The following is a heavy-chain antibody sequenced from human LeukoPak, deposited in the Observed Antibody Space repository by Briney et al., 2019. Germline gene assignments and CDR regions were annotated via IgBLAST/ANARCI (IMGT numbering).Heavy chain of an antibody. D-gene: IGHD5-12*01. V-gene: IGHV3-66*04. Sequence: GGSLRLSCAASGFTVSSNYMSWVRQAPGKGLEWVSVIYSGGSTYYADSVKGRFTISRDNSKNTLYLQMNSLRAEDTAVYYCARRVYSGYTDAFDIWGQGTMVTVSS. J-gene: IGHJ3*02. CDR2: IYSGGST. CDR3: ARRVYSGYTDAFDI. CDR1: GFTVSSNY.